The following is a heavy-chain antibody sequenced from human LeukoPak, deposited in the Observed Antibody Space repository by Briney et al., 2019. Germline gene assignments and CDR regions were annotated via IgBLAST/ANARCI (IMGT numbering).Heavy chain of an antibody. V-gene: IGHV1-2*02. Sequence: GASVKVSCKASGYMFTGYYMHWVRQAPGQGLEWMGWINPNSGGTNYAQKFQGRVTMTRDTSISTAYMDLNRLRSDDTAVYYCARVVAVTGTPVYYMDVWGKGTMVTVSS. CDR3: ARVVAVTGTPVYYMDV. J-gene: IGHJ6*03. CDR1: GYMFTGYY. CDR2: INPNSGGT. D-gene: IGHD6-19*01.